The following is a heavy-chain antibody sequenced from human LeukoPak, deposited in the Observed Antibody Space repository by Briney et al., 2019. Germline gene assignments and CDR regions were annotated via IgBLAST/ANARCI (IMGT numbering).Heavy chain of an antibody. J-gene: IGHJ6*03. V-gene: IGHV3-48*01. Sequence: GGSLRLSCAASGFTFSSYSMNWVRQAPGKGLEWVSYISSSSSTIYYADSVKGRFTISRDNAKNSLYLQMNSLRAEDTAVYYCARDLRVAITHYYYYYMDVWGKGTTVTVSS. CDR2: ISSSSSTI. CDR1: GFTFSSYS. D-gene: IGHD2-21*01. CDR3: ARDLRVAITHYYYYYMDV.